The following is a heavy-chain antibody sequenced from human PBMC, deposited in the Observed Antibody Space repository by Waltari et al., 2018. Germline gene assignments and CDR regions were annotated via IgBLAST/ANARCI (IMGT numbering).Heavy chain of an antibody. Sequence: QVQLVQSGAEVKKPGASVKVSCTASGYTFTGYYMHWVRQAPGQGLEWMVRINPNSGGTNYAQKFQGRVTMTRDTSISTAYMELSRLRSDDTAVYYCARDGNVLKRDWFDPWGQGTLVTVSS. D-gene: IGHD2-15*01. J-gene: IGHJ5*02. CDR1: GYTFTGYY. CDR3: ARDGNVLKRDWFDP. CDR2: INPNSGGT. V-gene: IGHV1-2*06.